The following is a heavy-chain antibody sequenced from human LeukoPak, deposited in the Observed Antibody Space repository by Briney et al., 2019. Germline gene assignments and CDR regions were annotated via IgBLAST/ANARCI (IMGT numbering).Heavy chain of an antibody. CDR2: IYSRGST. CDR1: GGSISSYY. D-gene: IGHD3-10*01. CDR3: ATDGMVRGPDAWFDS. J-gene: IGHJ5*01. V-gene: IGHV4-4*07. Sequence: SETLSLTCTVSGGSISSYYWSWIRQPAGKGLEWIGRIYSRGSTNYNPSLKSRVTMSVDTSKNQFSLKLSSVTAADTAVYYCATDGMVRGPDAWFDSWGQGTLVTVSS.